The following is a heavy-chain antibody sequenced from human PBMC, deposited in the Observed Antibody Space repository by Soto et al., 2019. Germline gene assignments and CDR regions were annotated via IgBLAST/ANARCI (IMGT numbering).Heavy chain of an antibody. D-gene: IGHD3-9*01. CDR2: IKQDGSEK. V-gene: IGHV3-7*05. J-gene: IGHJ3*02. CDR3: ATSSSSFRLRYGSAFDI. Sequence: GGSLRLSCAASGFTFSSYWMSWVRQAPGKGLEWVANIKQDGSEKYYVDFVKGRFIISRDNAKNSLYLQMNSLRAEDTAVYFCATSSSSFRLRYGSAFDIWGQGIMVTVSS. CDR1: GFTFSSYW.